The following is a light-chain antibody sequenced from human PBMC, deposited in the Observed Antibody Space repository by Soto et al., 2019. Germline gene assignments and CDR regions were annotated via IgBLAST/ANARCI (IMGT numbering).Light chain of an antibody. Sequence: DIQMTKSPSSLSASVGDRVSITCRASQSISTHLSWYQQKPGKAPKLLIYAASSLQSWVPSRFTGSGSGTDFTLTISSLQPEDFATYYCQQSYTSWWTFGQGTKVEIK. CDR1: QSISTH. CDR3: QQSYTSWWT. J-gene: IGKJ1*01. CDR2: AAS. V-gene: IGKV1-39*01.